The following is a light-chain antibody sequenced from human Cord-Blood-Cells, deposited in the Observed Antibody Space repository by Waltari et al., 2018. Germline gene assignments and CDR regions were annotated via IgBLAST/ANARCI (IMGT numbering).Light chain of an antibody. Sequence: QSVLTQPPSVSGAPGQRVTISCTGSSSNIGAGYDVHWYQPLPGTAPKLLTYGNSNRPSGVPDRFSGSKSGTSASLAITGLQAEDEADYYCQSYDSSLSGQGVFGGGTKLTVL. V-gene: IGLV1-40*01. CDR1: SSNIGAGYD. CDR3: QSYDSSLSGQGV. CDR2: GNS. J-gene: IGLJ2*01.